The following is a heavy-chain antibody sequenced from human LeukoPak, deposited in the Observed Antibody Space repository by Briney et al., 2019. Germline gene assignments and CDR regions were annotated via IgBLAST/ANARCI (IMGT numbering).Heavy chain of an antibody. V-gene: IGHV4-39*07. CDR2: IYYSGST. CDR3: AETTTYYYGSGSSYYYYYGMDV. CDR1: GGSISSSSYY. Sequence: PSETLSLTSTVSGGSISSSSYYWGWIRQPPGKGLEWIGSIYYSGSTYYNPSLKSRVTISVDKSKNQFSLKLSSVTAADTAVYYCAETTTYYYGSGSSYYYYYGMDVWGQGTTVTVSS. J-gene: IGHJ6*02. D-gene: IGHD3-10*01.